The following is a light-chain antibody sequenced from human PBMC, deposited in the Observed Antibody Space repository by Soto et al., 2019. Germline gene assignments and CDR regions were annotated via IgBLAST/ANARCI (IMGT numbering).Light chain of an antibody. J-gene: IGLJ2*01. V-gene: IGLV3-21*02. CDR2: DDN. CDR3: QVWDSSSNHGI. Sequence: SYELTQPPSVSVAPGQTARIICAENDIGSKSVHWYQQRPGQAPVLVVYDDNDRPSGIPERFSGSNSENTATLTINRVGAGDDADYYCQVWDSSSNHGIFGGGTKVTVL. CDR1: DIGSKS.